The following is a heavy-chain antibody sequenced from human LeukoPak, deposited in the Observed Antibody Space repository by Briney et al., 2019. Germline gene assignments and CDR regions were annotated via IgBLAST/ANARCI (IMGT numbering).Heavy chain of an antibody. Sequence: GGSLRLSCAASGFTFSSYGMHWVRQAPGKGLEWVAVISYDGSNKYYADSVKGRFTISRDNSKNTLYLQMNSLRAEDTAVYYCARAPHYCTNGVCYSSPFDYWGQGTLVTVSS. V-gene: IGHV3-30*03. CDR3: ARAPHYCTNGVCYSSPFDY. CDR1: GFTFSSYG. D-gene: IGHD2-8*01. CDR2: ISYDGSNK. J-gene: IGHJ4*02.